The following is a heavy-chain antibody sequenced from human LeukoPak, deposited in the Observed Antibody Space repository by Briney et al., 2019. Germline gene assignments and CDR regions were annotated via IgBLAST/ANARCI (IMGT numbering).Heavy chain of an antibody. CDR3: ARVAPMYSSSLYYLDY. CDR2: IWYDGGNK. D-gene: IGHD6-13*01. V-gene: IGHV3-33*01. J-gene: IGHJ4*02. CDR1: GFTFSSHV. Sequence: GGSLRLSCAASGFTFSSHVMHWVRQAPGKGLEWVAVIWYDGGNKYYADSVKGRFTISRDNSKNTLYLQMNSLRAEDTAIYYCARVAPMYSSSLYYLDYWGQGTLVTASS.